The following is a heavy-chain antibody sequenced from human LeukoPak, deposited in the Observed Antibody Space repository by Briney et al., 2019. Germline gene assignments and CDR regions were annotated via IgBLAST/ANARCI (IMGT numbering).Heavy chain of an antibody. J-gene: IGHJ4*02. CDR1: GYTFTGYY. D-gene: IGHD2-15*01. Sequence: ASVKVSCKASGYTFTGYYMHWVRQAPEQGLEWMGWINPNSGGTNYAQKFQGRATMTRDTSISTAYMELSRLRSDDTAVYYCANIRGYCSGGSCSDYWGQGTLVTVSS. CDR2: INPNSGGT. V-gene: IGHV1-2*02. CDR3: ANIRGYCSGGSCSDY.